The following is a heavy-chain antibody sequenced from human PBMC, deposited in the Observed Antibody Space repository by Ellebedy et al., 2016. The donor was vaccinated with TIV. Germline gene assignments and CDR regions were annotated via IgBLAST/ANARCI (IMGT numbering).Heavy chain of an antibody. Sequence: SVKVSXXASGGTFSSYAISWVRQAPGQGLEWMGGIIPIFGTANYAQKFQGRVTITADESTSTAYMELRSLRSDDTAVYYCARGGGSYYLYWGQGTLVTVSS. CDR1: GGTFSSYA. D-gene: IGHD1-26*01. CDR3: ARGGGSYYLY. V-gene: IGHV1-69*13. CDR2: IIPIFGTA. J-gene: IGHJ4*02.